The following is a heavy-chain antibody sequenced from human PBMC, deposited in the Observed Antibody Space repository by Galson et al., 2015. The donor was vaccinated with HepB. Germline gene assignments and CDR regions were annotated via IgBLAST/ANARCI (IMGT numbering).Heavy chain of an antibody. V-gene: IGHV3-21*01. CDR2: ISSSSSYI. D-gene: IGHD4-11*01. J-gene: IGHJ3*02. CDR3: ARDTQGTTVTTDAFDI. Sequence: SLRLSCAASGFTFSSYSMNWVRQAPGKGLKWVSSISSSSSYIYYADSVKGRFTISRDNAKNSLYLQMNSLRAEDTAVYYCARDTQGTTVTTDAFDIWGQGTMVTVSS. CDR1: GFTFSSYS.